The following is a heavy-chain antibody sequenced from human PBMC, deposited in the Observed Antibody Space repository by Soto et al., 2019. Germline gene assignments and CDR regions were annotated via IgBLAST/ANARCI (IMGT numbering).Heavy chain of an antibody. CDR1: GFTFRIYS. V-gene: IGHV3-30*18. CDR2: ISYDGSNK. CDR3: AKDVVVGATTGLGDYYYYYGMDV. J-gene: IGHJ6*02. Sequence: GGSLRLSCAASGFTFRIYSMHWVRQSPGKGLEWVAVISYDGSNKYYADSVKGRFTISRDNSKNTLYLQMNSLRAEDTAVYYCAKDVVVGATTGLGDYYYYYGMDVWGQGTTVTVSS. D-gene: IGHD1-26*01.